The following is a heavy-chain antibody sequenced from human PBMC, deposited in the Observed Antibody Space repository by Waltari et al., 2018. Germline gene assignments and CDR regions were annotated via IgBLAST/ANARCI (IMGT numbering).Heavy chain of an antibody. CDR1: GGSFSGYY. D-gene: IGHD2-2*02. CDR2: INQSGST. V-gene: IGHV4-34*01. J-gene: IGHJ6*02. CDR3: AGRSGHCSSTSCYTGDYGMDV. Sequence: QVQLQQWGAGLLKPSETLSLTCAVYGGSFSGYYWSWIRQPPGKGLEWIGEINQSGSTNNNPSLKGRVTISVDTAKNQFSLKLSSVAAADTAVYYCAGRSGHCSSTSCYTGDYGMDVWGQGTTVTVSS.